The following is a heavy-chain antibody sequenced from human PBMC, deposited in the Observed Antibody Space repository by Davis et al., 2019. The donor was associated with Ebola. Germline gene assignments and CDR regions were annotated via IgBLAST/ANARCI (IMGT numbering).Heavy chain of an antibody. J-gene: IGHJ4*02. D-gene: IGHD3-22*01. CDR3: ASLFYYDSSGPYPDY. CDR2: IYPGDSDT. CDR1: GYSFTSYW. V-gene: IGHV5-51*01. Sequence: PGGSLRLSCKGSGYSFTSYWIGWVRQMPGKGLEWMGIIYPGDSDTRYSPSFQGQVTISADKSISTAYLQWSSLKASDTAMYYCASLFYYDSSGPYPDYWGQGTLVTVSS.